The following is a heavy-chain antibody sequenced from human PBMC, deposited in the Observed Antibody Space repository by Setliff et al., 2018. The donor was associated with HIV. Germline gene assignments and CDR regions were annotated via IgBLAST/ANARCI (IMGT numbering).Heavy chain of an antibody. V-gene: IGHV4-39*07. CDR1: GGSISSGTYY. D-gene: IGHD6-13*01. J-gene: IGHJ6*03. Sequence: PSETLSLTCSVSGGSISSGTYYWGWIRQPPGKGLEWIGSMSHSGSTLYNPSLKSRVTISVDTSKNQFSLKLSSVTAADTAVYYCARDALYSSSWVPWEGGYYYYYMDVWGKGTTVTV. CDR2: MSHSGST. CDR3: ARDALYSSSWVPWEGGYYYYYMDV.